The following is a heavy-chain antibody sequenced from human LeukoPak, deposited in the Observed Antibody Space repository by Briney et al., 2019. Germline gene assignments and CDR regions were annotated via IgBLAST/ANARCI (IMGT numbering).Heavy chain of an antibody. CDR2: INPNSGGT. CDR3: ARDPWYYYDSSGYSNGYFDY. D-gene: IGHD3-22*01. J-gene: IGHJ4*02. Sequence: ASVKVSCKASGYTFTGYYMHWVRQAPGQGPEWMGWINPNSGGTNYAQKFQGRVTMTRDTSISTAYMELSRLRSDDTAVYYCARDPWYYYDSSGYSNGYFDYWGQGTLVTVSS. V-gene: IGHV1-2*02. CDR1: GYTFTGYY.